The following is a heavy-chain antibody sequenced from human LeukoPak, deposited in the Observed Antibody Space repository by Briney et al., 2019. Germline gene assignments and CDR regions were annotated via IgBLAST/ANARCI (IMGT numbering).Heavy chain of an antibody. CDR2: ISGSGGST. D-gene: IGHD5/OR15-5a*01. J-gene: IGHJ4*02. V-gene: IGHV3-23*01. Sequence: PGGSLRLSCAASGFTFSSYAMSWVRQAPGKGLEWVSAISGSGGSTYYADSVKGRFTISRDNSKNTLFLQMNSLRAEDTAVYYCARVFAGLYENFDYWGQGTLVTVSS. CDR1: GFTFSSYA. CDR3: ARVFAGLYENFDY.